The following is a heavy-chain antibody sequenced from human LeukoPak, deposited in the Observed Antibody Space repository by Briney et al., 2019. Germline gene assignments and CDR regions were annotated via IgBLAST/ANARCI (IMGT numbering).Heavy chain of an antibody. CDR2: IIPSSGST. Sequence: ASVKVSCKASGYAFTSYHKHWMRQAPGQGLGWMGIIIPSSGSTTYAQQFQGRVTMTRDTSTSTVYMELSSLTSGDTAVYFCARSDYNDYRGLGFWGQGTLVTVSS. CDR3: ARSDYNDYRGLGF. J-gene: IGHJ4*02. D-gene: IGHD4-11*01. V-gene: IGHV1-46*01. CDR1: GYAFTSYH.